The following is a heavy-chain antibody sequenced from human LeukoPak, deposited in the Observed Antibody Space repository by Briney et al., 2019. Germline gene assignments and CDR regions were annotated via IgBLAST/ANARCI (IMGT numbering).Heavy chain of an antibody. Sequence: GGSLRLSCAASGFTFSSYAMSWVRQAPGKGLEWVSAISGSGGSTYYADSVKGRFTISRDNSKNTLYLQMNSLRAEDTAVYYCAKVLVGCSSTSCYDYFDYWGQGTLVTVSS. V-gene: IGHV3-23*01. J-gene: IGHJ4*02. CDR2: ISGSGGST. CDR1: GFTFSSYA. CDR3: AKVLVGCSSTSCYDYFDY. D-gene: IGHD2-2*01.